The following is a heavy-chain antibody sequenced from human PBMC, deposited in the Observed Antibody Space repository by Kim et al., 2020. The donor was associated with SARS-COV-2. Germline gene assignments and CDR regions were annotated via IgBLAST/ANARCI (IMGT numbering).Heavy chain of an antibody. V-gene: IGHV1-69*06. Sequence: SVKVSCKASGCTFSSYAISWVRQAPGQGLEWMGGIIPIFGTANYAQKFQGRVTITADKSTSTAYMELSSLRSEDTAVYYCARDLGLGESSSYYSYGVDVWGQGTTVTVSS. D-gene: IGHD3-16*02. J-gene: IGHJ6*01. CDR3: ARDLGLGESSSYYSYGVDV. CDR2: IIPIFGTA. CDR1: GCTFSSYA.